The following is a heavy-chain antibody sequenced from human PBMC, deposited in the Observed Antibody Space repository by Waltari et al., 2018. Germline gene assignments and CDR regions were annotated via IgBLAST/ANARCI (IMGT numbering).Heavy chain of an antibody. D-gene: IGHD4-17*01. V-gene: IGHV3-30-3*01. Sequence: AASGFTFSIYNMHWVRQAPGKGLEWVALISYDGTKTFYADSVKGRFTISRDNSKNTLYLQMNTLRDEDTAVYYCARVGTVTQMYYYYGLDVWGQGTTVSVS. J-gene: IGHJ6*02. CDR3: ARVGTVTQMYYYYGLDV. CDR1: GFTFSIYN. CDR2: ISYDGTKT.